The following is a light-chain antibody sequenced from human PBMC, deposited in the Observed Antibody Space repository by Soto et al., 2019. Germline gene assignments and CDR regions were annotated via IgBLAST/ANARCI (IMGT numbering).Light chain of an antibody. CDR2: DVT. V-gene: IGLV2-18*02. J-gene: IGLJ1*01. CDR3: SSFTSSNTYV. CDR1: SSDVGTYNR. Sequence: QSALTQPPSVSGYPGQSVAISSTGTSSDVGTYNRVSWYQQPPGTAPKLMIYDVTNRPSGVPDRFSGSKSGNTASLTISGLQAEDEADYYCSSFTSSNTYVFGTGTKVTVL.